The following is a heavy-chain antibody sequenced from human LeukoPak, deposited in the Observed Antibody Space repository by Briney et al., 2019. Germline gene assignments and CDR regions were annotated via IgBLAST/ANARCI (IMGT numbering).Heavy chain of an antibody. D-gene: IGHD6-6*01. CDR1: GFTFSSYA. V-gene: IGHV3-23*01. Sequence: GGSLRLSCAASGFTFSSYAMSWVRQAPGKGLEWVSSISGSGGSTYYADSVKGRFTISRDNSKHTLYLQMNRLRAEDTAVYYCARHLSIAARPDFDYWGQGTLVTVSS. CDR3: ARHLSIAARPDFDY. CDR2: ISGSGGST. J-gene: IGHJ4*02.